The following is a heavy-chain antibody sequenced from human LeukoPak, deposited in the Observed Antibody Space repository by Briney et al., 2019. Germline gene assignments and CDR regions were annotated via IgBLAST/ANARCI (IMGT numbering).Heavy chain of an antibody. D-gene: IGHD3-10*01. Sequence: ASVKVSCKASGGTFSSYAISWVRQAPGQGLEWMGGIIPIFGTANYAQKFQGRVTITADKSTSTAYMELSSLRSEDTAVYYCARDKSLWDYGSGSYEDWGQGTLVTVSS. V-gene: IGHV1-69*06. CDR2: IIPIFGTA. J-gene: IGHJ4*02. CDR3: ARDKSLWDYGSGSYED. CDR1: GGTFSSYA.